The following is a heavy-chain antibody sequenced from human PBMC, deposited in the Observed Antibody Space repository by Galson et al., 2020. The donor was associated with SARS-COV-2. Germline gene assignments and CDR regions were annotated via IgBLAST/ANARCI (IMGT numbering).Heavy chain of an antibody. D-gene: IGHD3-22*01. CDR3: ARDDRLSYYYDSSGYPFDY. CDR1: GYTFTSYG. V-gene: IGHV1-18*01. Sequence: ASVKVSCKASGYTFTSYGISWVRQAPGQGLEWMGWISAYNGNTNYAQKLQGRVTMTTDTSTSTAYMELRSLRSDDTAVYYCARDDRLSYYYDSSGYPFDYWGQGTLVTVSS. CDR2: ISAYNGNT. J-gene: IGHJ4*02.